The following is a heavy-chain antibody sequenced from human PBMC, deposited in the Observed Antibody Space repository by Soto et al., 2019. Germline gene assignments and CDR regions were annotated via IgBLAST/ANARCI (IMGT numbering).Heavy chain of an antibody. Sequence: QVQLVESGGDVVQPGRSLRLSCAASGFTFSSYAMHWVRQAPGEGLEWVAVISYDGSNKHYADSVKGRFTISRDNSKNTLYLQMNSLRLEDTAVYYCARPLWRDDYNWGYFDLWGRGTLVTVSS. V-gene: IGHV3-30-3*01. CDR3: ARPLWRDDYNWGYFDL. J-gene: IGHJ2*01. CDR2: ISYDGSNK. CDR1: GFTFSSYA. D-gene: IGHD4-4*01.